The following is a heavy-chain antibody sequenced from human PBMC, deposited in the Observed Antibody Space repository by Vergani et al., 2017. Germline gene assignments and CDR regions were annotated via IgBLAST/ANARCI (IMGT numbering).Heavy chain of an antibody. CDR1: GFTFDDYG. J-gene: IGHJ6*02. V-gene: IGHV3-20*04. CDR3: ARELHIVGATFYYYYGMDV. CDR2: INWNGGST. Sequence: EVQLVESGGGVVRPGGSLRLSCAASGFTFDDYGMSWVRQAPGKGLEWVSGINWNGGSTGYADSVKGRFTISRDNAKNSLYLQMNSLRAEDTAVYYCARELHIVGATFYYYYGMDVWGQGTTVTVSS. D-gene: IGHD1-26*01.